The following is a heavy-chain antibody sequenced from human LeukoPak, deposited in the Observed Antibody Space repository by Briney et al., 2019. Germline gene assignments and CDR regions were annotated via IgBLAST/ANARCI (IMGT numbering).Heavy chain of an antibody. CDR2: FDPEDGET. CDR1: GYTLTELS. D-gene: IGHD2-21*02. J-gene: IGHJ3*02. V-gene: IGHV1-24*01. CDR3: ATDRPTAGVVTAIDEDAFDI. Sequence: ASVKVSCKVSGYTLTELSMHWVRQAPGKGLEWMGGFDPEDGETIYAQKFQGRVTMTEDTSTDTAYMELSSLRSEDTAVYYCATDRPTAGVVTAIDEDAFDIWGQGTMVTVSS.